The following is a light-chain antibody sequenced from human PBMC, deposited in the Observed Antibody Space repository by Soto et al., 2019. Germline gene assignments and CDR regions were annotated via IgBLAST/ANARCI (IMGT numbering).Light chain of an antibody. J-gene: IGKJ1*01. CDR3: VQHNSYPRT. Sequence: DIQMTQSPSSLSASVGDRVTITCRASQGVGNEVGWYQQKPGKAPKRLIYATSTLQSGVPSRFSGSGSGTEFTLTISSRQPEDFATYYCVQHNSYPRTFGQGTKVEMK. CDR2: ATS. V-gene: IGKV1-17*01. CDR1: QGVGNE.